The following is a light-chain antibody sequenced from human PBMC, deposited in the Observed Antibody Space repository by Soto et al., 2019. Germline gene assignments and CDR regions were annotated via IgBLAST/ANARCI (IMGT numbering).Light chain of an antibody. Sequence: IQMTQSPSSLSASVRDRVTITCRASQDIGNDLGWYQQKPGKAPKLLIYAASNLQSGVPSRFSGRGFGTEFTLTISSLQPEDFATYYCQQSYTTPRTFGQGTKVDIK. J-gene: IGKJ1*01. CDR3: QQSYTTPRT. CDR2: AAS. CDR1: QDIGND. V-gene: IGKV1-39*01.